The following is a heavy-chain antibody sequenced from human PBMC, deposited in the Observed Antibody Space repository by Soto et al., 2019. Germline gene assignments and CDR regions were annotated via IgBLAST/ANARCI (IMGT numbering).Heavy chain of an antibody. CDR1: GGTFSSYA. V-gene: IGHV1-69*12. Sequence: QVQLVQSGAEVKKPGSSVKVSCKASGGTFSSYAISWVRQAPGQGLEWMGGIIPIFGTANYAQKFQGRVTITADESPRTAYMELSSLRSEDTAVYSCARLPVADLYRDYWGQGTLVTVSS. CDR3: ARLPVADLYRDY. CDR2: IIPIFGTA. D-gene: IGHD6-19*01. J-gene: IGHJ4*02.